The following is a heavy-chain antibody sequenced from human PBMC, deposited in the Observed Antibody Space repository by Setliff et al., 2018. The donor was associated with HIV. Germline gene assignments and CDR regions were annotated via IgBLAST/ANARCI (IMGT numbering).Heavy chain of an antibody. D-gene: IGHD2-15*01. CDR3: ARQSRWSPTPNWFDP. CDR1: GGSFSDNY. CDR2: INHNGNI. V-gene: IGHV4-34*01. J-gene: IGHJ5*02. Sequence: SETLSLTCAVYGGSFSDNYWSWIRQPPGKGLDWIAEINHNGNINYNPSLKSRVTIFVDTSKNQFSLKLSSVTAADTAVYYCARQSRWSPTPNWFDPWGRGTLVTVSS.